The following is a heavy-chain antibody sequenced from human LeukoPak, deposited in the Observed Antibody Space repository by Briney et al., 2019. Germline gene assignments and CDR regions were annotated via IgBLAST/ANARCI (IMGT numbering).Heavy chain of an antibody. J-gene: IGHJ4*02. D-gene: IGHD3-22*01. Sequence: SETLSLTCAVYGGSFSGYYWSWIRQPPGKGLEWIGRIYTSGSTNYNPSLKSRVTISVDTSKNQFSLKLSSVTAADTAVYYCARESVDYYDSSGYYSYGYWGQGTLVTVSS. CDR1: GGSFSGYY. V-gene: IGHV4-59*10. CDR2: IYTSGST. CDR3: ARESVDYYDSSGYYSYGY.